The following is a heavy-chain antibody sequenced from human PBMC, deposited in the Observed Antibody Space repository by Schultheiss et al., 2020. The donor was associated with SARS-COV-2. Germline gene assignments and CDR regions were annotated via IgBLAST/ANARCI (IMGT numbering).Heavy chain of an antibody. CDR3: ARVPTPYFFDL. CDR2: IYNEAAT. J-gene: IGHJ4*02. V-gene: IGHV3-53*01. CDR1: GLNVVANY. Sequence: GGSLRLSCAASGLNVVANYMSWVHQAPGKGLEWVSVIYNEAATYYADSVKGRFTVSRDSVNNTLYLQMNSLRAEDTAVYFCARVPTPYFFDLWGQGTLVTVSS.